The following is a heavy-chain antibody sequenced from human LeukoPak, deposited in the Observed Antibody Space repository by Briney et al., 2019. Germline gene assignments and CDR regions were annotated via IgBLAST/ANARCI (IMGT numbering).Heavy chain of an antibody. CDR2: IYSGGST. J-gene: IGHJ5*02. Sequence: PGGSLRLSRAASGFTVSSNYMSWVRQAPGKGLEWVSVIYSGGSTYYADSVKGRFTISRDNSKNTLYLQMNSLRAEDTAVYYCARDYREKGFDPWGQGTLVTVSS. V-gene: IGHV3-53*01. CDR3: ARDYREKGFDP. D-gene: IGHD5-24*01. CDR1: GFTVSSNY.